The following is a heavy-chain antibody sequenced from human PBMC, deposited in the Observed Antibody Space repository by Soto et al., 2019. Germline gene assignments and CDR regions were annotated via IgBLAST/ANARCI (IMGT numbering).Heavy chain of an antibody. J-gene: IGHJ5*02. CDR2: TLYSGTT. CDR1: GASISSGW. CDR3: SSRITDAPT. D-gene: IGHD2-2*01. V-gene: IGHV4-4*02. Sequence: SETLSLTCAVSGASISSGWWTWVRQPPGKGLEWIGETLYSGTTNYNSSLNSRVTISIDKSKKQFSLNLSSVTAADTAAYYCSSRITDAPTWGQGTLVTVSS.